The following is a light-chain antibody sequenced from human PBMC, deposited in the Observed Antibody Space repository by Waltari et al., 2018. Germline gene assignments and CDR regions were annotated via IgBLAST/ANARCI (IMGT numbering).Light chain of an antibody. CDR2: DAP. CDR1: QSVSNY. Sequence: EIVLTQSPDILSLSPGETATLSCRASQSVSNYLAWYQQKLGQAPRLLIYDAPTRAPGIPARFSGSGSGTDFTLTISGLEPEDFAVYFCQQRFNWPPLTFGGGTKV. V-gene: IGKV3-11*01. CDR3: QQRFNWPPLT. J-gene: IGKJ4*01.